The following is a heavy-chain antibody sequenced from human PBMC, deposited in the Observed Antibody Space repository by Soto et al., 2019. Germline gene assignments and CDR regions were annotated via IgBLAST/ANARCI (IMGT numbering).Heavy chain of an antibody. CDR3: ARGAVVILREVYYYYGMDV. CDR1: GYTFTSYY. Sequence: QVQLVQSGAEVKKPGASVKVSCKASGYTFTSYYMPWVRQAPGQGLEWLVRINPSGGSTSYAQKFQGRVTMTRDTSTSTVYMELSSLRSEDTAVYYCARGAVVILREVYYYYGMDVWGQGTTVTVSS. CDR2: INPSGGST. V-gene: IGHV1-46*01. D-gene: IGHD3-22*01. J-gene: IGHJ6*02.